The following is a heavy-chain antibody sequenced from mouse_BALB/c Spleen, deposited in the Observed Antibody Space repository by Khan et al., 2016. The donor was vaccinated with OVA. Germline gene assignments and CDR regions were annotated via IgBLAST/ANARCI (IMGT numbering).Heavy chain of an antibody. CDR2: INPTSSYT. CDR1: GYTFSSYW. D-gene: IGHD2-14*01. CDR3: ARDRFDY. V-gene: IGHV1-7*01. Sequence: QVQLQQSGAEQAKPGASVKLSCKTSGYTFSSYWMHWVKQRPGQGLEWIGYINPTSSYTEYNQKFKDKATLSADKSSSTAYMQLSSLTSEDSTVYYCARDRFDYWGQGTTVTVSA. J-gene: IGHJ2*01.